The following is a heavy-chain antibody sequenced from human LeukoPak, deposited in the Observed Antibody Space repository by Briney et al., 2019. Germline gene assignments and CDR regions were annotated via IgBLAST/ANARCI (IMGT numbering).Heavy chain of an antibody. Sequence: GGFLRLSCAASGFTFDDYAMHWVRQAPGKGLEWVSLISWDGGSTYYADSVKGRFTISRDNSKNSLYLQMNSLRTEDTALYYCAKDADSSGYYYFDYWGQGTLVTVSS. CDR1: GFTFDDYA. CDR2: ISWDGGST. V-gene: IGHV3-43D*03. D-gene: IGHD3-22*01. CDR3: AKDADSSGYYYFDY. J-gene: IGHJ4*02.